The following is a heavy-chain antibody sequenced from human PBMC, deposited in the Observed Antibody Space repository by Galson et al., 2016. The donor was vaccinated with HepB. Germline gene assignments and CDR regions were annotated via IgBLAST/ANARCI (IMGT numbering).Heavy chain of an antibody. CDR1: GSSITNNW. CDR2: IDPSDSYT. CDR3: ARHRAGRYGGGYYGMDV. J-gene: IGHJ6*02. D-gene: IGHD4-23*01. Sequence: QSGAEVKKPGESLRISCKVSGSSITNNWISWVRQTPGKGLEWMGRIDPSDSYTNYSPSFQGLVTISADKSISTAYLQWSGLKASDAAMYYCARHRAGRYGGGYYGMDVWGQGTTVTVSS. V-gene: IGHV5-10-1*01.